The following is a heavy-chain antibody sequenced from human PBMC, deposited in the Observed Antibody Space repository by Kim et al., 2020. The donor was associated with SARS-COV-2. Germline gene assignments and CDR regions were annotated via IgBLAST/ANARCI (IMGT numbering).Heavy chain of an antibody. CDR1: GFTFSDYS. CDR3: ARVRGACGGEYLSYYWLDA. Sequence: GGSLRLSCAASGFTFSDYSMNWVRQAPGKGLEWVSSISSSSSTIYYADSVKGRFTISRDNAKNSLYLQMNSLRAEDTAVYYCARVRGACGGEYLSYYWLDAWGQGTLVTVSS. J-gene: IGHJ5*02. D-gene: IGHD3-10*01. CDR2: ISSSSSTI. V-gene: IGHV3-21*04.